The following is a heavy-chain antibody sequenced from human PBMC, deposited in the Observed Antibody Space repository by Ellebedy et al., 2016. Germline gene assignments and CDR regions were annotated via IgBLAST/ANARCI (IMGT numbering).Heavy chain of an antibody. J-gene: IGHJ4*02. D-gene: IGHD6-19*01. Sequence: SETLSLXCTVSGDSISSYYWSWIRQPPGKGLEWIGYIYYSGSTNYNPSLKSRVTISVDTSKNQFSLKLSSVTAADTAVYYCARGEWLVDYWGQGTLVTVSS. CDR2: IYYSGST. CDR1: GDSISSYY. CDR3: ARGEWLVDY. V-gene: IGHV4-59*01.